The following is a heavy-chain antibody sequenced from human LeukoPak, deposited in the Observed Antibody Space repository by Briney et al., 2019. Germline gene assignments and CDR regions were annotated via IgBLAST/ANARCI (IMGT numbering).Heavy chain of an antibody. D-gene: IGHD5-24*01. Sequence: ASVKVSCKASGYTFTSYGISWVRQAPGQGLEWMGWISAYNGNTNYAQKLQGRVTMTTDTSTSTAYMELRSLRSDDTAVYYCARGGDGYNYGDFFDYWGQGTLVTVSS. CDR2: ISAYNGNT. CDR3: ARGGDGYNYGDFFDY. V-gene: IGHV1-18*01. J-gene: IGHJ4*02. CDR1: GYTFTSYG.